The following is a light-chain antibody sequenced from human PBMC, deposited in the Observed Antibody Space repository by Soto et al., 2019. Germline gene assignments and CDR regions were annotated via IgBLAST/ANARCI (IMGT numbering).Light chain of an antibody. J-gene: IGKJ5*01. CDR1: HNIITS. CDR2: GAS. CDR3: QQYNNWPPIT. V-gene: IGKV3-15*01. Sequence: EIVLTQSPATLSLSPLERSTLSFISSHNIITSLAWYQQKPGQAPSLLIYGASTRATGIPARFSGSGSGTEFTLTISSLQSEDFAVYYCQQYNNWPPITFGQGTRLEIK.